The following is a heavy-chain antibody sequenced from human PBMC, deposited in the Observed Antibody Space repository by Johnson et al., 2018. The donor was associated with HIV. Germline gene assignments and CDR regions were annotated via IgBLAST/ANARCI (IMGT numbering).Heavy chain of an antibody. CDR3: TTEVGATQNAFDI. J-gene: IGHJ3*02. CDR2: IYSDGST. CDR1: GFTVSGNY. Sequence: EVQLVESGGGFVQPGGSLRLSCAASGFTVSGNYMNWVRQAPGKGLEWVSVIYSDGSTYYADSVQGRFTLSRDNSQNTLYLQMNSLRAEDTAVYFCTTEVGATQNAFDIWGQGTMVTVSS. D-gene: IGHD1-26*01. V-gene: IGHV3-66*01.